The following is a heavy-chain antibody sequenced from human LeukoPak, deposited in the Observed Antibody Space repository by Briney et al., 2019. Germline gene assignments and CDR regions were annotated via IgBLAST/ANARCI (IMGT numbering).Heavy chain of an antibody. CDR3: ARSSWEGAIDY. V-gene: IGHV4-34*01. J-gene: IGHJ4*02. Sequence: SETLSLTCAVYGGSFSGYYWSWIRQPPGKGLEWIGEINHSGSTNYNPSLKSRVTISVDTFKNQFSLKLSSVTAADTAVYYCARSSWEGAIDYWGQGTLVTVSS. CDR1: GGSFSGYY. D-gene: IGHD1-26*01. CDR2: INHSGST.